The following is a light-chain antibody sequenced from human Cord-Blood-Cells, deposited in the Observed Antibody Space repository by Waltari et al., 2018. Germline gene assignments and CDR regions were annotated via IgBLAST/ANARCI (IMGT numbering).Light chain of an antibody. Sequence: LPLPASGCGFPGQSSTFPGPGTSGLVGGFNLVSWYQQHPGKAPNLMIYEVSKRPSGVSNRFSGSKSGNTASLTISGLQAEDEADYYCCSYAGSRVFGGGTKLTVL. V-gene: IGLV2-23*02. CDR2: EVS. CDR1: SGLVGGFNL. CDR3: CSYAGSRV. J-gene: IGLJ3*02.